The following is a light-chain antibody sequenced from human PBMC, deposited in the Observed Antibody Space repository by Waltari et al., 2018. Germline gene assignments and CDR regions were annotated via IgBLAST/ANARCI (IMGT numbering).Light chain of an antibody. CDR2: EVH. CDR3: SSYTRSGPL. Sequence: QSALTQPASVAGSPGQSITISCTGTSSDVGGYHYVSWYQQHPGKAPKLLIYEVHTRPSGVSNRFSGSKSGNTASLTISGLQAEDEADYYCSSYTRSGPLFGGGTKLTVL. J-gene: IGLJ3*02. V-gene: IGLV2-14*01. CDR1: SSDVGGYHY.